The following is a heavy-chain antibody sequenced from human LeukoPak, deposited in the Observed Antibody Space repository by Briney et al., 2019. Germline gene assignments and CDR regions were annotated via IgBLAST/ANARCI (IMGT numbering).Heavy chain of an antibody. V-gene: IGHV3-23*01. D-gene: IGHD3-3*01. Sequence: GGSLRLSCAASGFTFSSYAMGWVRQAPGKGLEWVSGISGSGVITFYPDSVKGRFTISRDNAKNTLYLQMNSLRVEDTAVYHCVARSGSYKGGWGQGILVTVSS. CDR2: ISGSGVIT. CDR3: VARSGSYKGG. J-gene: IGHJ4*02. CDR1: GFTFSSYA.